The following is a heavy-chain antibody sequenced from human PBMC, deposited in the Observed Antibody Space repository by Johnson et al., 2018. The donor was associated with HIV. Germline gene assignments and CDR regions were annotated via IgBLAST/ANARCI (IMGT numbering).Heavy chain of an antibody. CDR3: ARGGDIVLVVYAMGHDAFDI. CDR2: ISYDGSNK. CDR1: GFTVSSNY. Sequence: QVLLVESGGGVVQPGRSLRLSCAASGFTVSSNYMSWVRQAPGKGLEWVSVISYDGSNKYYADSVKGRFTISRDNSKNTLYLQMNSLRAEDTAVYYCARGGDIVLVVYAMGHDAFDIWGQGTMVTVSS. V-gene: IGHV3-30*19. J-gene: IGHJ3*02. D-gene: IGHD2-8*02.